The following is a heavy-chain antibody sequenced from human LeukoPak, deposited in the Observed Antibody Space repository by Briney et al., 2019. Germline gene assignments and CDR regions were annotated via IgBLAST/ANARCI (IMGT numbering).Heavy chain of an antibody. Sequence: GSLRLSCAASGLTFSTHWLSWVRQPPGKGLEWIGSIYYSGSTYYNPSLKSRVTISVDTSKNQFSLKLSSVTAADTAVYYCARVSMTADDYWGQGTLVTVSS. V-gene: IGHV4-39*07. D-gene: IGHD2/OR15-2a*01. J-gene: IGHJ4*02. CDR2: IYYSGST. CDR1: GLTFSTHW. CDR3: ARVSMTADDY.